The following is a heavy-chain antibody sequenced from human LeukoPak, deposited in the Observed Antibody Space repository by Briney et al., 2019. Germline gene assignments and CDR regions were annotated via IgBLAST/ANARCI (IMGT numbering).Heavy chain of an antibody. J-gene: IGHJ3*02. D-gene: IGHD3-16*02. CDR3: ARGYNYVWGSYRSPRAFDI. CDR1: GGSFSGYY. V-gene: IGHV4-34*01. CDR2: INHSGST. Sequence: SETLSLTCAVYGGSFSGYYWSWIRQPPGKGLELIGEINHSGSTSYNPSLKSRITISVDTSKNQCSLKLNSVTAADTAVYYCARGYNYVWGSYRSPRAFDIWGQGTMVTVSS.